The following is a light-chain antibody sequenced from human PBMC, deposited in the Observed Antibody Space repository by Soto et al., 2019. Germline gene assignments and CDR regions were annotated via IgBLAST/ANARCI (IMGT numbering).Light chain of an antibody. CDR3: QKYNSAPPP. V-gene: IGKV1-27*01. J-gene: IGKJ4*01. Sequence: DIPMTQSPSSLSASVGDRVTITCRASQRISDYLAWYQQKPGKVPKLLIYAASTLQSGVPSRFSGSGSGTDFTLTISSLQPEDAATYYCQKYNSAPPPFGGGTKVDIK. CDR2: AAS. CDR1: QRISDY.